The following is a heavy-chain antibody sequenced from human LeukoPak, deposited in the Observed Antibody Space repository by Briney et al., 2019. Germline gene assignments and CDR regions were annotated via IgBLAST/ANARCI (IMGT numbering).Heavy chain of an antibody. CDR3: AKAIQLWLFAFDI. D-gene: IGHD5-18*01. CDR2: ISGSGGST. J-gene: IGHJ3*02. CDR1: GFTFNTCA. Sequence: GGSLRLSCAASGFTFNTCAMSWVRQAPGKGLEWVSAISGSGGSTFYADSVKGRFTISRDNSKNTLYLQMNSLRAEDTAVYYCAKAIQLWLFAFDIWGQGTMVTVSS. V-gene: IGHV3-23*01.